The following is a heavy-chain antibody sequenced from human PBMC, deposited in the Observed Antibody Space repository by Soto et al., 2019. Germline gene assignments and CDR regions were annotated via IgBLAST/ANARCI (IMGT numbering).Heavy chain of an antibody. V-gene: IGHV1-18*04. CDR2: ISAYNGNT. CDR3: ARVTSIAAAGYYYYGMDV. D-gene: IGHD6-13*01. CDR1: GYAFTGYY. Sequence: ASVKLSCTDSGYAFTGYYMHWVRQAPGQGLEWMGWISAYNGNTNYAQKLQGRVTMTTDTSTSTAYMELRSLRSDDTAVYYCARVTSIAAAGYYYYGMDVWGQGTTVTVSS. J-gene: IGHJ6*02.